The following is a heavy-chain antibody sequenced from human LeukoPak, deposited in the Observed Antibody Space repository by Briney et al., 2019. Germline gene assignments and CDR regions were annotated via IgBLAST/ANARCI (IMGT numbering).Heavy chain of an antibody. Sequence: ASVKVSCKASGGTFSSYAISWLRQTPGQGLEWMGGIIPIFGTANYAQKFQGRVTITADESTSTAYMELSSLKSEDTAVYYCARGPLRFMTNWFDPWGQGTLVTVSS. CDR2: IIPIFGTA. J-gene: IGHJ5*02. D-gene: IGHD3-3*01. CDR1: GGTFSSYA. CDR3: ARGPLRFMTNWFDP. V-gene: IGHV1-69*13.